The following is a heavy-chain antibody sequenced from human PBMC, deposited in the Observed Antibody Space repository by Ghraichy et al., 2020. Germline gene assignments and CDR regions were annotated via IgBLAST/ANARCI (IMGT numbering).Heavy chain of an antibody. CDR1: GFTFSSYA. Sequence: GGSLRLSCAASGFTFSSYAMSWVHQAPGKGLEWVSAISGSGGSTYYADSVKGRFTISRDNSKNTLYLQMNSLRAEDTAVYYCAKDREVVVAISDDAFDIWGKGTMVTVSS. CDR2: ISGSGGST. D-gene: IGHD2-15*01. CDR3: AKDREVVVAISDDAFDI. J-gene: IGHJ3*02. V-gene: IGHV3-23*01.